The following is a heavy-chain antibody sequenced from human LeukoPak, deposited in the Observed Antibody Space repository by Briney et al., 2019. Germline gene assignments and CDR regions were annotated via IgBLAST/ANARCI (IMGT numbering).Heavy chain of an antibody. CDR1: GYTFTSYY. V-gene: IGHV1-46*01. CDR3: ARVGYYYDSSGYYYFDY. J-gene: IGHJ4*02. Sequence: ASVKVSCKASGYTFTSYYMHWVRQAPGQGLEWMGIINPSGGSTSYAQKFQGRGTMTRDTSTSTVYMELSSLRSEDTAVYYCARVGYYYDSSGYYYFDYWGQGTLVTVSS. CDR2: INPSGGST. D-gene: IGHD3-22*01.